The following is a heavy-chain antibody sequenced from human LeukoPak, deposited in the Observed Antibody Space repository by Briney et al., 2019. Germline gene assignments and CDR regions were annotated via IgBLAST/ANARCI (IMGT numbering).Heavy chain of an antibody. CDR1: GFTYSSYA. J-gene: IGHJ4*02. D-gene: IGHD2-21*02. Sequence: GGSLRLSCAASGFTYSSYAMSWVRQAPGKGLEWVSAIGGSGGSTYYADSVKGRFTISRDNSKNTLYLQMNSLRAEDTAVYNVAKAEGFVVVTYFNYCGQRTLVTVSS. V-gene: IGHV3-23*01. CDR3: AKAEGFVVVTYFNY. CDR2: IGGSGGST.